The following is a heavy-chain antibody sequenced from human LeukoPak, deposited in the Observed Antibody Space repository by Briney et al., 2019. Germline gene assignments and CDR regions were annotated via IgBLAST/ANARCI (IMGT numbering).Heavy chain of an antibody. D-gene: IGHD2-2*01. CDR2: ISPYNGNT. CDR1: GYXFTSYG. J-gene: IGHJ5*02. CDR3: ARDYCSSASCYGWNIYP. V-gene: IGHV1-18*01. Sequence: ASVKVSCKASGYXFTSYGVNWVRQAPGQGLEWMGWISPYNGNTNYAQNLRGRVTMTTDTSTSTAYMEVRNLRSDDTAVYYCARDYCSSASCYGWNIYPWGQGTLVTVSS.